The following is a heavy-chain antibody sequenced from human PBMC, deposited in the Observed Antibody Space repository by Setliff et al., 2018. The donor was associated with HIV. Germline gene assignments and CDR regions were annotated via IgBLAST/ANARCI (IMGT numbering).Heavy chain of an antibody. CDR3: ARATALPAQLWNNDAFDI. CDR1: GASISGYY. Sequence: PSETLSLTCTVSGASISGYYWSWIRQTPGKGLEWIGSIHGDGTTNHNPSLKSRVTISLDTSKNQFSLKLSSVTAADTAVYYCARATALPAQLWNNDAFDIWGQGTMVTVSS. D-gene: IGHD5-18*01. V-gene: IGHV4-4*08. CDR2: IHGDGTT. J-gene: IGHJ3*02.